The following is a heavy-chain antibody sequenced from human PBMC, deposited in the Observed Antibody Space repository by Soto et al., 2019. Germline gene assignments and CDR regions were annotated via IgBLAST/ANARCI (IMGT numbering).Heavy chain of an antibody. J-gene: IGHJ4*02. V-gene: IGHV3-23*01. Sequence: GGSLRLSCAASGISFVDYVMSWVRQAPGKGLEWVSGITGSSDTTYYADSVKGRFTISRDNSKNTLFLQMNSLTGDDAAVYYCTGPTPFFNHWGRGNLVTVYS. D-gene: IGHD1-7*01. CDR2: ITGSSDTT. CDR1: GISFVDYV. CDR3: TGPTPFFNH.